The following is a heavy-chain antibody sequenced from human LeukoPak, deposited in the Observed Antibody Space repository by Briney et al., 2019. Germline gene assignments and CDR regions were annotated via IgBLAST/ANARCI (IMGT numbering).Heavy chain of an antibody. V-gene: IGHV4-59*06. CDR1: GGSISSYY. CDR3: AREYASIAVAGTRSPPDAFDI. CDR2: IYYSGST. D-gene: IGHD6-19*01. Sequence: PSETLSLTCTVSGGSISSYYWSWIRQHPGKGLEWIGYIYYSGSTYYNPSLKSRVTISVDTSKNQFSLKLSSVTAADTAVYYCAREYASIAVAGTRSPPDAFDIWGQGTMVTVSS. J-gene: IGHJ3*02.